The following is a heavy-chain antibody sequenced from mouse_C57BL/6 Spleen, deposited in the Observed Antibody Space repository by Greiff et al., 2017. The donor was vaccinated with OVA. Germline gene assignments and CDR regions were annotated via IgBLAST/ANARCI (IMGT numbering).Heavy chain of an antibody. Sequence: ESGPGLVKPSQSLSLTCSVTGYSITSGYYWNWIRQFPGNKLEWMGYISYDGSNNYNPSLKNRISITRDTSKNQFFLKLNSVTTEDTATYYCARESYDYDGRDYFDYWGQGTTLTVSS. J-gene: IGHJ2*01. CDR2: ISYDGSN. D-gene: IGHD2-4*01. CDR1: GYSITSGYY. CDR3: ARESYDYDGRDYFDY. V-gene: IGHV3-6*01.